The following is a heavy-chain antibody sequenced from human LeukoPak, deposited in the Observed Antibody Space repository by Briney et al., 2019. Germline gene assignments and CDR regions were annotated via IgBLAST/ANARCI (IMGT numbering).Heavy chain of an antibody. CDR1: GVTFSSYA. Sequence: ASVKVSCKTSGVTFSSYAITWGRQAPGQGPEWMGGIIPMFGTANYAQKFQGRVTISADKSTSTAFMELSLLRSDDTAVYYCARDVLDYYDRSGYVTWGQGTLVTVSS. CDR2: IIPMFGTA. V-gene: IGHV1-69*06. J-gene: IGHJ5*02. D-gene: IGHD3-22*01. CDR3: ARDVLDYYDRSGYVT.